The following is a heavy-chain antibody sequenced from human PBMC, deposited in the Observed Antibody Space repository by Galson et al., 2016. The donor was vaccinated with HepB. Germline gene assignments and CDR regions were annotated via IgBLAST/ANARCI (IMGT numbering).Heavy chain of an antibody. CDR3: ARDRVPDTTTTGRPAS. CDR1: GFTFDDYA. J-gene: IGHJ5*02. Sequence: SLRLSCAASGFTFDDYAFHWVRQAPGKGLEWVAVIPYDGTRKSYADAVKGRFTISRDNSKNTLYLQMNSLRPEDKAVYYCARDRVPDTTTTGRPASWGQGSLVTVSS. D-gene: IGHD3-9*01. CDR2: IPYDGTRK. V-gene: IGHV3-30-3*01.